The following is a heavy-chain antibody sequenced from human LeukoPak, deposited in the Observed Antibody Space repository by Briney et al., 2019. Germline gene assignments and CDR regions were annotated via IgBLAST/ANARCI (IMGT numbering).Heavy chain of an antibody. V-gene: IGHV4-4*07. J-gene: IGHJ6*04. D-gene: IGHD5-12*01. CDR1: GGSISSYY. CDR2: FYTSGST. CDR3: ARAGYSGSDFSV. Sequence: SETLSLTCTVSGGSISSYYWSWIRQPAGKGLEWIGRFYTSGSTKYNPSLKSRVTISVDTSKNQFSLKLSSVTATDTAVYYCARAGYSGSDFSVWGKGSTVTVSS.